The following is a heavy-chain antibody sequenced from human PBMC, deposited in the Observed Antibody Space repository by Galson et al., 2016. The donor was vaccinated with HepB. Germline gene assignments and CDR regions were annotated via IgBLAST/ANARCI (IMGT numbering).Heavy chain of an antibody. CDR3: AKTGEGCSGTKCYGGMDV. J-gene: IGHJ6*04. CDR1: GFIFSSYG. V-gene: IGHV3-30*18. D-gene: IGHD2-2*01. CDR2: ISYDGSNK. Sequence: SLRLSCAASGFIFSSYGMHWVRQAPGKGLEWVAVISYDGSNKWYADSVKGRFTISRDNSKNTLYVQMNSLRTDDTAVYYCAKTGEGCSGTKCYGGMDVWGKGTTVTVSS.